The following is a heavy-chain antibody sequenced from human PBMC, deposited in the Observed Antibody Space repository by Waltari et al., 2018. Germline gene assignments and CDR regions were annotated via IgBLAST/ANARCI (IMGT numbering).Heavy chain of an antibody. J-gene: IGHJ3*01. D-gene: IGHD5-12*01. CDR2: IAYAGAT. Sequence: GWFRQPPGQGLEWIGTIAYAGATYSSPSLNSRVTVSRDTSKNQLSLTLGSVTASDTAVYYCATYIGASVGTAAFDVWGQGAMVTVSS. CDR3: ATYIGASVGTAAFDV. V-gene: IGHV4-39*01.